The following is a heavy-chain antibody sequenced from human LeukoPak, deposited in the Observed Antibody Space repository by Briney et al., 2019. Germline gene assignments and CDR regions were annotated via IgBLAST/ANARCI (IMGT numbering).Heavy chain of an antibody. D-gene: IGHD4-23*01. J-gene: IGHJ5*02. Sequence: MTSETLSLTCSVSGGSISIYYWTWIRQIPGKGLEWIGYIYYTGSTSYNPSLKSRVTISIDTSKNQFSLKLSSVTAADTAVYYCARGRTGYGGTDHWGQGTLVTVSS. CDR1: GGSISIYY. V-gene: IGHV4-59*01. CDR3: ARGRTGYGGTDH. CDR2: IYYTGST.